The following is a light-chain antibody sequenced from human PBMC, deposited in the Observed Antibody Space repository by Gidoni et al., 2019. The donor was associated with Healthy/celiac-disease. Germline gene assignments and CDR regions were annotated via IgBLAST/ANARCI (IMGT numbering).Light chain of an antibody. CDR2: SSS. V-gene: IGKV1-39*01. CDR1: QSISSY. J-gene: IGKJ2*01. CDR3: QQCYSNPPT. Sequence: IQLTHSPASLSASVGDIVTITCRASQSISSYLNWYQQKPGKAPKLLIYSSSSLQRWVPSRFSGSGSGTDFTLTISSLQPEDFATYYCQQCYSNPPTFGQGTKLEIK.